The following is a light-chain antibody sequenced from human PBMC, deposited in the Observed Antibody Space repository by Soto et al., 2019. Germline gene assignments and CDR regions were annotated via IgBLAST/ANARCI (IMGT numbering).Light chain of an antibody. V-gene: IGKV3-20*01. CDR2: GAS. CDR1: QSVSSN. Sequence: ETVMTQYPTTLSVSPGERATLSCRASQSVSSNLAWYQQKPGQAPRLLIYGASNRATGIPDRFSGSGSGTDFTLTISRLEPEDFAVYYCQQYGSSGTFGQGTNVDIK. CDR3: QQYGSSGT. J-gene: IGKJ1*01.